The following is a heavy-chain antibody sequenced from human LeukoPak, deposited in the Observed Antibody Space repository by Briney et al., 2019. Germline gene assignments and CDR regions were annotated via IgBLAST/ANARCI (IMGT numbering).Heavy chain of an antibody. J-gene: IGHJ3*02. D-gene: IGHD4-17*01. CDR2: INQDGIEK. CDR3: ARVASDYGDYGDAFDI. CDR1: GFTFSSFW. Sequence: GGSLRLSCAASGFTFSSFWMSWVRQAPGKGLEWVANINQDGIEKYYVDSVKGRFTISRDNAKNSLYLQMNSLRAEDTAVYYCARVASDYGDYGDAFDIWGQGTMVTVSS. V-gene: IGHV3-7*01.